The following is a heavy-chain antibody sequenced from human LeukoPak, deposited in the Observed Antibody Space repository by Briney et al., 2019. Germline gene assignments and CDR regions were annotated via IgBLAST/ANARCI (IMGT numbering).Heavy chain of an antibody. CDR2: INPNSGGT. Sequence: GASVKVSCKASGYTFTGYYMHWMRQAPGQGLEWMGRINPNSGGTNSAQKFQVRVTMTRDTSISTAYIELSRLRSDDTAVYYCARADCSSISCLNAFDIWGQGTMVTVSS. CDR3: ARADCSSISCLNAFDI. CDR1: GYTFTGYY. J-gene: IGHJ3*02. D-gene: IGHD2-2*01. V-gene: IGHV1-2*06.